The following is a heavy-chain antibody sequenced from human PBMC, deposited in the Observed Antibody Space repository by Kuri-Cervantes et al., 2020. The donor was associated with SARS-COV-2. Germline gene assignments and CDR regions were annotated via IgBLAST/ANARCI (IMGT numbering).Heavy chain of an antibody. Sequence: GESLKISCAASGFTFSSYSMNWVRQAPGKGLEWVASISYEGSNKHYADSVKDRFTISRDYSRDTLYLQMNSLRAEDTAVYYCARDGPLGYFDYWGQGTLVTVSS. J-gene: IGHJ4*02. CDR2: ISYEGSNK. V-gene: IGHV3-30*03. CDR3: ARDGPLGYFDY. CDR1: GFTFSSYS.